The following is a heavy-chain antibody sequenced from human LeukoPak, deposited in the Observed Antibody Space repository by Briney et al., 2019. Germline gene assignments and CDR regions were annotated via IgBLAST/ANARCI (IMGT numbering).Heavy chain of an antibody. V-gene: IGHV1-69*04. CDR1: GGTFSSYA. CDR3: ARENSSTYSSTWVYYYGMDV. Sequence: ASVRVSFKASGGTFSSYAISWVRQAPGQGLEWMGRIIPILGIANYAQKFQGRVTITADKSTSTAYMELSSLRSEDTAVYYCARENSSTYSSTWVYYYGMDVWGQGTTVTVSS. CDR2: IIPILGIA. D-gene: IGHD6-13*01. J-gene: IGHJ6*02.